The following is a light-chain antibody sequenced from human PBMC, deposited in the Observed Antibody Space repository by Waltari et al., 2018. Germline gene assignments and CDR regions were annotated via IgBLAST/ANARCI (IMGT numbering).Light chain of an antibody. CDR3: SSYTSSSTLGVV. J-gene: IGLJ2*01. Sequence: QSALTQPASVSGSPGQSITISCTGTSSDVGGYHYVSWYQQHPGKAPKLMIYEVSNRPSGVSNRFSGSKSGYTASLTISGLQAEDEADYYCSSYTSSSTLGVVFGGGTKLTVL. V-gene: IGLV2-14*01. CDR1: SSDVGGYHY. CDR2: EVS.